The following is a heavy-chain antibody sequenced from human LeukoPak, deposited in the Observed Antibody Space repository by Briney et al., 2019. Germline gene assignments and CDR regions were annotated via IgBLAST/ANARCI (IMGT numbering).Heavy chain of an antibody. CDR3: ARAVQPAGPWFDP. V-gene: IGHV4-59*01. J-gene: IGHJ5*02. D-gene: IGHD6-25*01. Sequence: SETLSLTCTVSGGSISSYYWSWIRQPPGKGLEWIGYIYYSGSTNYNPSLKSRVTISVDTSKNQFSLKLSSLTAADTAVYYCARAVQPAGPWFDPWGQGTLVTVSS. CDR2: IYYSGST. CDR1: GGSISSYY.